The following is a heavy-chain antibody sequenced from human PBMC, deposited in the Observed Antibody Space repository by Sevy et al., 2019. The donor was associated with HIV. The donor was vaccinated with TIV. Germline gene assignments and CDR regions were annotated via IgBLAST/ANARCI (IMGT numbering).Heavy chain of an antibody. J-gene: IGHJ4*02. CDR1: GFIFNSYA. CDR2: ISGSGGST. V-gene: IGHV3-23*01. D-gene: IGHD3-10*01. CDR3: AKWYSSGSPPDY. Sequence: GGYLRLSCAASGFIFNSYAMSCVRQGPGKGLEWVSTISGSGGSTYYPDSMKGRFTLSRDNFKNTLYLEINSLTSDDTAVYYCAKWYSSGSPPDYWGQGTTVPVSS.